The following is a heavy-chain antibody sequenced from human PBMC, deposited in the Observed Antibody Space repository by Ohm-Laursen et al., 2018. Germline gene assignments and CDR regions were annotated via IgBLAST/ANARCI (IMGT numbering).Heavy chain of an antibody. J-gene: IGHJ4*02. V-gene: IGHV1-18*01. Sequence: GASVKVSCKASGYTFTSYGISWVRQAPGQGLEWMGWVSTHNGNTNYAQKFQGRVTMTADTSTSTAYMELRSLRSDDTAMYYCTRTKLGATLGAYWGQGTLVTVSS. CDR1: GYTFTSYG. D-gene: IGHD1-26*01. CDR2: VSTHNGNT. CDR3: TRTKLGATLGAY.